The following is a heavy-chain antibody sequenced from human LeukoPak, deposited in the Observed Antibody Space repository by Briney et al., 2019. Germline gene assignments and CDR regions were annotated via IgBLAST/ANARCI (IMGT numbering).Heavy chain of an antibody. CDR2: INHSRST. D-gene: IGHD1-1*01. CDR1: GGSFSGYY. Sequence: SETLSLTCAVYGGSFSGYYWSWLRQPPGKGLYSIGEINHSRSTNYTPSLKSRVTISVDTSKNQFSLKLSSVPAADTAVYYCARGHWTVDYWGQGTLVTVSS. J-gene: IGHJ4*02. V-gene: IGHV4-34*01. CDR3: ARGHWTVDY.